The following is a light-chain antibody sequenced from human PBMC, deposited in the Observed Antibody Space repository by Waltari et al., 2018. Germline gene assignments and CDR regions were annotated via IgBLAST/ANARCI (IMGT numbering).Light chain of an antibody. CDR1: QGISSY. CDR2: EAS. V-gene: IGKV1-9*01. Sequence: DIQLTQSPSFLSASLGDRVTITCRASQGISSYLAWYQQKPGKAPNLLISEASTLQSGVPSRFSGTGSETEFTLTISSLQPEDFATYFCQHLNSYPPTFGPGTIVDIK. J-gene: IGKJ3*01. CDR3: QHLNSYPPT.